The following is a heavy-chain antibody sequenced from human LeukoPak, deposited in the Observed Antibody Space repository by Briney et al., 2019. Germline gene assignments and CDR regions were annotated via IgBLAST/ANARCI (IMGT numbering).Heavy chain of an antibody. Sequence: SETLSLTCAVSGGSISSGGYSWSWIRQPPGKGLEWIGYIYYSGSTYYNPSLKSRVTISVDTSKNQFSLKLSSVTAADTAVYYCASLPMVRAMDVWGKGTTVTVSS. CDR2: IYYSGST. CDR3: ASLPMVRAMDV. D-gene: IGHD3-10*01. J-gene: IGHJ6*03. CDR1: GGSISSGGYS. V-gene: IGHV4-30-4*08.